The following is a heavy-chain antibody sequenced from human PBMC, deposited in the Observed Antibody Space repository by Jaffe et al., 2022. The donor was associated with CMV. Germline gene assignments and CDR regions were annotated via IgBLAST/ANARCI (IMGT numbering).Heavy chain of an antibody. CDR1: GFTFSDHG. CDR2: ITGSGAST. CDR3: ARSIRGVFITFGN. D-gene: IGHD3-10*01. J-gene: IGHJ4*02. Sequence: EVQLLESGGGLVQPGGSLRLACEVSGFTFSDHGMSWVRQAPGKTLEWVSAITGSGASTYYADFVEGRFTTSRDNSKNTLFLQMNSLRADDTAVYYCARSIRGVFITFGNWGQGTLVTVSS. V-gene: IGHV3-23*01.